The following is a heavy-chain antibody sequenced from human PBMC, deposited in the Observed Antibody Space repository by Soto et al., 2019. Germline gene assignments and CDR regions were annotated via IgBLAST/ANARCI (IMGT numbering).Heavy chain of an antibody. CDR2: ISYDGSNK. V-gene: IGHV3-30*03. CDR3: APADSSGWYGTGTFDY. D-gene: IGHD6-19*01. Sequence: PGGSLRLSCAASGFTFSSYGMHWVRQAPGKGLEWVAVISYDGSNKYYADSVKGRFTISRDNSKNTLYLQMNSLRVEDTAVYYCAPADSSGWYGTGTFDYWGQGT. CDR1: GFTFSSYG. J-gene: IGHJ4*02.